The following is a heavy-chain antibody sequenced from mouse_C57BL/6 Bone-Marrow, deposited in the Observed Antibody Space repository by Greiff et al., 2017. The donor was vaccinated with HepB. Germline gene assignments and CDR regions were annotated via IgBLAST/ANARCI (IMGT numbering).Heavy chain of an antibody. V-gene: IGHV14-3*01. CDR3: ARSDPVDY. J-gene: IGHJ2*01. Sequence: EVKLMESVAELVRPGASVKLSCTASGFNIKNTYMHWVKQRPEQGLEWIGRIDPANGNTKYAPKFQGNATITADTSSNTSNLQLTSLTSEDPAIYYCARSDPVDYWGQGTTLTVSS. CDR2: IDPANGNT. CDR1: GFNIKNTY.